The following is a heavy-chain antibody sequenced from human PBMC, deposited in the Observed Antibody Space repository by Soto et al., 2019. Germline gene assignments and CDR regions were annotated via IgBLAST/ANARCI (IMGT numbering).Heavy chain of an antibody. Sequence: SETLPLTWAVSGGSISSGGYSWSWIRQPPGKGLEWIGYIYHSGSTYYNPSLKSRVTISEDRSKNQFSLKLSSVTAADTAVYYCARLPMVWGQGTLVTVSS. CDR2: IYHSGST. V-gene: IGHV4-30-2*01. CDR1: GGSISSGGYS. D-gene: IGHD3-10*01. CDR3: ARLPMV. J-gene: IGHJ4*02.